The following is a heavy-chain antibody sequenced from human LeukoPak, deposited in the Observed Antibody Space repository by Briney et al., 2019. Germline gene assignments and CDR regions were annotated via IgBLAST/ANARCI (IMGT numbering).Heavy chain of an antibody. J-gene: IGHJ4*02. CDR2: IYYSGST. CDR1: GGSISSRSYH. D-gene: IGHD5-18*01. CDR3: ASLQLWLRSFDY. Sequence: SETLSLTCTVSGGSISSRSYHWGCIRQPPGKGLEWFGSIYYSGSTYYNPSLKSRGTISVDTSKNHVYLKRSAVTAADTAVYYCASLQLWLRSFDYWGQGTLVTVSS. V-gene: IGHV4-39*01.